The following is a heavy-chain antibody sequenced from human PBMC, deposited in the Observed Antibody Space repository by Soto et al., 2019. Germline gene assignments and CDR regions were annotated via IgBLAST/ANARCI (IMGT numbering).Heavy chain of an antibody. CDR1: GYTFTSYD. CDR2: MNPNSGNT. CDR3: ARGASSGRRGYWFDP. V-gene: IGHV1-8*01. D-gene: IGHD6-19*01. J-gene: IGHJ5*02. Sequence: ASVKVSCKASGYTFTSYDINCVRQATGQGLEWMGWMNPNSGNTGYAQKFQGGVTMTRNTSISTAYMELSSLRSEDTAVYYCARGASSGRRGYWFDPWGQGTLVTVFS.